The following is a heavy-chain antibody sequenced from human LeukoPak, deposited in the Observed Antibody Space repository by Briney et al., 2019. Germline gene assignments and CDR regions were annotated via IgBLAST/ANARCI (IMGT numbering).Heavy chain of an antibody. CDR3: ARAPPRLDGYILYY. J-gene: IGHJ4*02. CDR2: IIPTTGLA. V-gene: IGHV1-69*04. Sequence: ASVKVSCKASGGTFTNLAINWVRQAAGQGLEWMGRIIPTTGLASYAQKFQGRVTITADKSTSTAYMELSSLRSEDTAVYYCARAPPRLDGYILYYWGQGTLVTVSS. CDR1: GGTFTNLA. D-gene: IGHD5-24*01.